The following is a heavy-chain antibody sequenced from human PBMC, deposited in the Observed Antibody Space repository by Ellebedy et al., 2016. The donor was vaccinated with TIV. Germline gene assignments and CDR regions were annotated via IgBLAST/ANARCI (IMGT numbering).Heavy chain of an antibody. V-gene: IGHV3-74*01. Sequence: PGGSLRLSCAVSAFTFSSYSMNWVRQVPGKGLAWVSRVSSDVTGPTYADSVMGRFIISRDNAKSTVYLQMFSLRPEATAVYYCARGVLNSGYYSDYWGRGTLVTVSS. CDR2: VSSDVTGP. CDR3: ARGVLNSGYYSDY. CDR1: AFTFSSYS. D-gene: IGHD3-22*01. J-gene: IGHJ4*02.